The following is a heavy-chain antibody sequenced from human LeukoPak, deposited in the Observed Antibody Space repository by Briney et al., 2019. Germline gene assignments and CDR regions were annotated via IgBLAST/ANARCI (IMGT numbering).Heavy chain of an antibody. CDR1: GYSISSGYY. Sequence: SETLSLTCTVSGYSISSGYYWGWIRQPPGKGLEWIGSIYHSGSTYYDPSLKSRVTISVDTSKNQFSLKLSSVTAADTAVYYCARDLHYGDYAHWGQGTLVTVSS. J-gene: IGHJ4*02. D-gene: IGHD4-17*01. V-gene: IGHV4-38-2*02. CDR2: IYHSGST. CDR3: ARDLHYGDYAH.